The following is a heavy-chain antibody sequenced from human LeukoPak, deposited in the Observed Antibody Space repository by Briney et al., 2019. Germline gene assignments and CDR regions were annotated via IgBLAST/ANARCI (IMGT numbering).Heavy chain of an antibody. J-gene: IGHJ5*02. Sequence: GGSLRLSCAASGFTFSGSAMHWVRQASGKGLEWVGRIRSKANSYATAYAASVKGRFTISRDDSKNTAYLQMNSLKTEDTAVYYCTRDSITGMGNWFDPWGQGTLVTVSS. CDR1: GFTFSGSA. CDR3: TRDSITGMGNWFDP. V-gene: IGHV3-73*01. CDR2: IRSKANSYAT. D-gene: IGHD1-20*01.